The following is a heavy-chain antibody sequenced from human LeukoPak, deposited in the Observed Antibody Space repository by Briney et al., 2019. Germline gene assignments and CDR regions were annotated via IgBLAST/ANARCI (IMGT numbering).Heavy chain of an antibody. J-gene: IGHJ3*02. V-gene: IGHV3-23*01. CDR1: GFTFSSYA. CDR2: ISGSGGAT. D-gene: IGHD3-3*01. Sequence: QAGGPLRLSCAASGFTFSSYAMSWVRQAPGKGLEWVSAISGSGGATYYADSVKGRFTISRDNSKNTLYLQMNSLRAEDTAVYYCAKVPVFSLTISEVVTDDAFDIWGQGTIVTVSS. CDR3: AKVPVFSLTISEVVTDDAFDI.